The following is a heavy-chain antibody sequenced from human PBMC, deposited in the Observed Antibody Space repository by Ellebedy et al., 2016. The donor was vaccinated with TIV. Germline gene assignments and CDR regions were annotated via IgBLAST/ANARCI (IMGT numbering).Heavy chain of an antibody. V-gene: IGHV3-23*01. CDR2: TSGSGGST. J-gene: IGHJ4*02. CDR1: GFTFSSYA. D-gene: IGHD1-26*01. CDR3: ATERSGSYYIY. Sequence: PGGSLRLSCAASGFTFSSYAMSWVRQAPGKGLEWVSATSGSGGSTYYADSVKGRFTISRDNAKNTVYLQMNSLRAEDTAVYYCATERSGSYYIYWGQGTLVTVSS.